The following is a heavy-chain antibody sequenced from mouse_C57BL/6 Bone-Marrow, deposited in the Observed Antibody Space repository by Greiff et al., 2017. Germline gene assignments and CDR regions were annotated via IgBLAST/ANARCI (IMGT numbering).Heavy chain of an antibody. CDR2: IRPNSGST. V-gene: IGHV1-64*01. CDR3: ARRELYWYFDV. Sequence: VQLQQSGAELVKPGASVKLTCKASGYTFTSYWMHWVKQRPGQGLEWIGMIRPNSGSTNYNEKFKSKATLTVDKSSSTAYMQLSSLTSEDSAVYYCARRELYWYFDVWGTGTTVTVSS. J-gene: IGHJ1*03. CDR1: GYTFTSYW.